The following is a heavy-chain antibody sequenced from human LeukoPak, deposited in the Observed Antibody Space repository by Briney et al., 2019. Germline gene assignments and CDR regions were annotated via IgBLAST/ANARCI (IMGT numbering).Heavy chain of an antibody. V-gene: IGHV1-2*02. Sequence: ASVKVSCKASGYTFTDYYMHWVRQAPGQGLEWMGWINPNSGGTNYAQKFQGRVTMTRDTSISTAYMELSRLRSDDTAVYYCARGRYYYDSSGYYFDYWGQGTLVTVSS. CDR3: ARGRYYYDSSGYYFDY. CDR2: INPNSGGT. J-gene: IGHJ4*02. D-gene: IGHD3-22*01. CDR1: GYTFTDYY.